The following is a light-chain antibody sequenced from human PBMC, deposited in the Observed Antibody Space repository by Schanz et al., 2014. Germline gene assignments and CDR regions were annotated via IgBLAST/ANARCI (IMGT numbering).Light chain of an antibody. J-gene: IGKJ3*01. CDR2: GAS. V-gene: IGKV3-15*01. CDR1: QSVSSN. CDR3: QHYYTTPFT. Sequence: EIVMTQSPATLSVSPGERATLSCRASQSVSSNLAWYQQKPGQAPRLLIYGASTRATGIPARFSGSGSGTEFTLTISSLQAEDVAVYYCQHYYTTPFTFGPGTTVDIK.